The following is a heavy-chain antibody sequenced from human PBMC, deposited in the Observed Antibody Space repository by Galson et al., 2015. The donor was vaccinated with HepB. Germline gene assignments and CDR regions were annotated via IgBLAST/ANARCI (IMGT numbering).Heavy chain of an antibody. CDR3: ARCSMVEEQQWLCKNYFDY. CDR1: GFTFSSYA. V-gene: IGHV3-30-3*01. CDR2: ISYDGSNK. Sequence: SLRLSCAASGFTFSSYAMHWVRQAPGKGLEWVAVISYDGSNKYYADSVKGRFTTSRDNSKNTLYLQMNSLRAEDTAVYYCARCSMVEEQQWLCKNYFDYWGQGTLVTVSS. J-gene: IGHJ4*02. D-gene: IGHD6-19*01.